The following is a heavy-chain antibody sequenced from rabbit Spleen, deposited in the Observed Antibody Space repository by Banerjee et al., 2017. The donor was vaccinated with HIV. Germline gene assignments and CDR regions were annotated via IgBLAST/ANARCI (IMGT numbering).Heavy chain of an antibody. D-gene: IGHD1-1*01. CDR2: IYAGSSGSS. CDR1: GFILSDNYA. J-gene: IGHJ2*01. CDR3: ARNYVNAFDP. Sequence: QSLEESGGDLVKPGGTLTLTCKASGFILSDNYAMCWVRQAPGKGLELIACIYAGSSGSSLYASWVNGRFTISKTSSTTVTLQMTSLTAADTATYFCARNYVNAFDPWGQGTLVTVS. V-gene: IGHV1S40*01.